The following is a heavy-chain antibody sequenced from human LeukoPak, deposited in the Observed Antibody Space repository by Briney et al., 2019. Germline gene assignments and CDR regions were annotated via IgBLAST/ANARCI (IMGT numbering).Heavy chain of an antibody. CDR1: GGSFSGFY. D-gene: IGHD6-13*01. V-gene: IGHV4-34*01. CDR2: IYYSGST. Sequence: PSETLSLTCAVDGGSFSGFYWGWIRQPPGKGLEWIGSIYYSGSTYYNPSLKSRVTISVDTSKNQFSLKLSSVTAADTAVYYCARFAPAAAARGGFDYWGQGTLVTVSS. CDR3: ARFAPAAAARGGFDY. J-gene: IGHJ4*02.